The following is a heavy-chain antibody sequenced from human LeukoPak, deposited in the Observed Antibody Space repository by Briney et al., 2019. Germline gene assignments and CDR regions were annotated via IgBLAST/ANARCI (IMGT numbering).Heavy chain of an antibody. CDR3: AKSPEGVRNY. D-gene: IGHD2-2*01. CDR2: IISSGAGT. CDR1: GFSFSSYA. J-gene: IGHJ4*02. V-gene: IGHV3-23*01. Sequence: GGSLRLSCAASGFSFSSYAMSWVRQAPGKGLEWVSGIISSGAGTNYADSVRGRFTISRDNSKNTLYLQMNSLRAEDTAVYYCAKSPEGVRNYWGQGTLVTVSS.